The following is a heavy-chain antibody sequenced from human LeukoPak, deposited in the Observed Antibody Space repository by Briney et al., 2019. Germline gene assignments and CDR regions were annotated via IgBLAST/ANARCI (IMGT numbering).Heavy chain of an antibody. Sequence: SETLSLTCAVYGGSFSGYYWSWIRQPPGKGLEWIGEINHSGSTNYNPSLKSRVTISVDTSKNQFSLNLNSVTAADTGLYYCARVTRRRTTGETFGRYLDCWGPGTLVIVSS. V-gene: IGHV4-34*01. CDR1: GGSFSGYY. CDR3: ARVTRRRTTGETFGRYLDC. CDR2: INHSGST. D-gene: IGHD3-10*01. J-gene: IGHJ4*02.